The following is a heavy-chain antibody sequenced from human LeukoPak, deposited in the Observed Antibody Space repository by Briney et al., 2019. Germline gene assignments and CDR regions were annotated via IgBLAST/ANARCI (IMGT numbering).Heavy chain of an antibody. CDR3: ASLAGVAYCGGDCLEYFQH. J-gene: IGHJ1*01. D-gene: IGHD2-21*02. CDR2: ISSSGSTI. Sequence: GGSLRLSCAASGFTFSDYYMSWIRQAPGKGLEWVSYISSSGSTIYYADSVKGRFTISRDNAKNSLYLQMNSLRAEDTAVYYCASLAGVAYCGGDCLEYFQHWGQGTLVTVSS. CDR1: GFTFSDYY. V-gene: IGHV3-11*01.